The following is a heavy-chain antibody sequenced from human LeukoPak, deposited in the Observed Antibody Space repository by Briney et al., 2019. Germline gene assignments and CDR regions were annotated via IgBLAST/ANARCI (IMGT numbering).Heavy chain of an antibody. CDR3: ARGGEMATITGY. Sequence: ASVKVSCKASGYALTGYYMHWVRQAPGQGLEWMGWINPNSGGTNYAQKFQGRVTMTRDTSISTAYMELSRLRSDDTAVYYCARGGEMATITGYWGQGTLVTVSS. CDR1: GYALTGYY. V-gene: IGHV1-2*02. D-gene: IGHD5-24*01. CDR2: INPNSGGT. J-gene: IGHJ4*02.